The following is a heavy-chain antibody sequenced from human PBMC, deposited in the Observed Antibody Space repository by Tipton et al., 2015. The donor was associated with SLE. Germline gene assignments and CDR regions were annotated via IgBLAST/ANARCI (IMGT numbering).Heavy chain of an antibody. CDR1: GGSISSSSYY. Sequence: TLSLTCTVSGGSISSSSYYWGWIRQPPGKGLEWIGSIYYSGSTYYNPSLKSRVTISVDTSKNQFSLKLRSVTAADTAVYYCARPELRFLEWVDAFDIWGQGTMVTVSS. J-gene: IGHJ3*02. D-gene: IGHD3-3*01. CDR3: ARPELRFLEWVDAFDI. V-gene: IGHV4-39*01. CDR2: IYYSGST.